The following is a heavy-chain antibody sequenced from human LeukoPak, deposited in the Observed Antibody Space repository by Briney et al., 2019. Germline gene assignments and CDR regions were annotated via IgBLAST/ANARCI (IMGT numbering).Heavy chain of an antibody. CDR3: ARQIAARPYYYYGMDV. D-gene: IGHD6-6*01. V-gene: IGHV4-59*08. CDR2: IYYSGST. CDR1: GFTFDDYA. J-gene: IGHJ6*02. Sequence: TGGSLRLSCAASGFTFDDYAMHWVRQPPGKGLEWIGYIYYSGSTNYNPSLKSRVTISVDTSKNQFSLKLSSVTAADTAVYYCARQIAARPYYYYGMDVWGQGTTVTVSS.